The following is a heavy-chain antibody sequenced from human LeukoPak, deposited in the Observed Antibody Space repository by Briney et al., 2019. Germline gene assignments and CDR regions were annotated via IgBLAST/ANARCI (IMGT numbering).Heavy chain of an antibody. J-gene: IGHJ6*02. Sequence: ASVKVSCKASGYTFTSYYMHWVRQAPGQGLEWMGIINPSGGSTSYAQKFQGRVTMTRDTSTSTVYMELSSLRSEDTAVYYCARFVGFGELPYYYYYGMDVWGQGTTVTVSS. CDR1: GYTFTSYY. CDR3: ARFVGFGELPYYYYYGMDV. CDR2: INPSGGST. D-gene: IGHD3-10*01. V-gene: IGHV1-46*01.